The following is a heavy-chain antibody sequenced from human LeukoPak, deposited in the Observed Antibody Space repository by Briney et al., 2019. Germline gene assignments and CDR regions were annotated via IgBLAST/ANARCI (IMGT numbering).Heavy chain of an antibody. CDR2: IYYTGST. Sequence: SETLSLTCTDSGGSVSSGNYYWSWIRQPPGRGPEWIGYIYYTGSTNYNSSLKSRLTMSVDRSTNQFSLKLNSVTAADTAVYYCARIRSCSSTNCRNWFDPWGQGALVTVSS. V-gene: IGHV4-61*01. CDR1: GGSVSSGNYY. J-gene: IGHJ5*02. D-gene: IGHD2-2*01. CDR3: ARIRSCSSTNCRNWFDP.